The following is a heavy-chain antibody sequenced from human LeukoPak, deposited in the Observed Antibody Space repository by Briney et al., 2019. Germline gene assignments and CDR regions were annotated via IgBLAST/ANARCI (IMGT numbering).Heavy chain of an antibody. V-gene: IGHV3-30*18. D-gene: IGHD3-22*01. J-gene: IGHJ4*02. CDR3: AKDGSSSRRYYYDSSGSHTDY. CDR1: GFTFSSYG. Sequence: GRSLRLSCAASGFTFSSYGMHWVRQAPGKGLEWVAVISYDGSNKYYADSVKGRFTISRDNSKNTLYLQMNSLRAEDTAVYYCAKDGSSSRRYYYDSSGSHTDYWGQGTLVTVSS. CDR2: ISYDGSNK.